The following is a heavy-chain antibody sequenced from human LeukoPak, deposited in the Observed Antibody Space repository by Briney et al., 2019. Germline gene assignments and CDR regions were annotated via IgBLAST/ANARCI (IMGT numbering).Heavy chain of an antibody. CDR2: INHSGST. CDR3: ARVFWVGLKWFTFDY. CDR1: GGSISSGGYY. D-gene: IGHD3-22*01. J-gene: IGHJ4*02. V-gene: IGHV4-61*08. Sequence: SETLSLTCTVSGGSISSGGYYWSWIRQPPGKGLEWIGYINHSGSTNYNPSLKSRVTISVDTSKNQFSLKLSSVTAADTAVYYCARVFWVGLKWFTFDYWGQGTLVTVSS.